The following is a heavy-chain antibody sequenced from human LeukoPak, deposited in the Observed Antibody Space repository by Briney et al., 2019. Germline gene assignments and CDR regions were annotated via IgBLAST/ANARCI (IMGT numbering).Heavy chain of an antibody. CDR2: IKQDGGEK. CDR3: ARGGGLDV. J-gene: IGHJ6*02. D-gene: IGHD3-16*01. V-gene: IGHV3-7*03. Sequence: GGSLRLSCAASGFSFSNYWMSWVRQVPGKGLEWVANIKQDGGEKYYVDSVKGRFTISRDNAKNSLYLQMSNLRAEDTAVYFCARGGGLDVWGQGATVTVSS. CDR1: GFSFSNYW.